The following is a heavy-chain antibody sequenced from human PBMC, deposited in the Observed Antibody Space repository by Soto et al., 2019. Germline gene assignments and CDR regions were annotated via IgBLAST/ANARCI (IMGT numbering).Heavy chain of an antibody. D-gene: IGHD5-12*01. J-gene: IGHJ4*02. Sequence: SETLSLTCTVSGGSISSYCWSWIRQPPGKGLEWIGYIYYSGSTNYNPSLKSRVTISVDTSKNQFSLKLSSVTAADTAVYYCARLGDEYSGYDLPFDYWGQGTLVTVSS. CDR1: GGSISSYC. V-gene: IGHV4-59*08. CDR2: IYYSGST. CDR3: ARLGDEYSGYDLPFDY.